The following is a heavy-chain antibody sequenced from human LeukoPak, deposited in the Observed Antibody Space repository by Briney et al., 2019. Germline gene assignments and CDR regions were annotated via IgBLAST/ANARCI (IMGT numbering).Heavy chain of an antibody. V-gene: IGHV3-9*03. J-gene: IGHJ3*02. Sequence: GRSLRLSCAVSGFNFDDYAIHWVRQGPGKGLEWVAGISANGGFISYGESVEGRFTISRDNPRNSVFLQMNFLRAEDMAMYFCTKEVQRWHSYFYRPSYALDIWGQGTMVSVSS. CDR3: TKEVQRWHSYFYRPSYALDI. CDR1: GFNFDDYA. D-gene: IGHD3-22*01. CDR2: ISANGGFI.